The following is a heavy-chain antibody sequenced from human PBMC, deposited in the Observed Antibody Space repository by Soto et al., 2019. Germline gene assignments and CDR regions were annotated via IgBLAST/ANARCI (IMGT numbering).Heavy chain of an antibody. V-gene: IGHV4-39*01. J-gene: IGHJ4*02. Sequence: LSLTCTVSTDSSSFTNSYWGWIRQPPGKGLQWIGSSSYNGGTFYNPSLKGRVVISFDTSKKQSSLQVTSVTAADTAVYFCARHRIEVVWRGFDFWGQGSPVTVSS. CDR2: SSYNGGT. CDR3: ARHRIEVVWRGFDF. D-gene: IGHD3-10*01. CDR1: TDSSSFTNSY.